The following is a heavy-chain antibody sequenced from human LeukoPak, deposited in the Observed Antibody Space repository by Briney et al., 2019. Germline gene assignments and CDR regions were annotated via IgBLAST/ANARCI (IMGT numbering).Heavy chain of an antibody. CDR2: IKEDGSEN. CDR3: AAESSSSWEGH. Sequence: GGCLRLSCAASGFPFSRHWMSWVRQAPGKGLQWEANIKEDGSENYYVDSVKGRFTISRDNAKNSLYLQMNSLRAEDTAVYYCAAESSSSWEGHWGQGTLVTVSS. CDR1: GFPFSRHW. D-gene: IGHD6-6*01. J-gene: IGHJ4*02. V-gene: IGHV3-7*01.